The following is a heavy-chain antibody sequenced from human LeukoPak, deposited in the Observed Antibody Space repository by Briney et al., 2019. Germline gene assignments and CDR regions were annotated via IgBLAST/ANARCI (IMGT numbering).Heavy chain of an antibody. Sequence: GGSLRLSCAASGFTFSSYGMHWVRQAPGKGLEWVAFIRHGGSNKYYADPVKGRFTISRENSKNTLYLQMNSLRAEDTAVYYCAKRGVLCVLRFYYYDYWGQGTLVTVSS. CDR3: AKRGVLCVLRFYYYDY. CDR1: GFTFSSYG. J-gene: IGHJ4*02. CDR2: IRHGGSNK. D-gene: IGHD3-3*01. V-gene: IGHV3-30*02.